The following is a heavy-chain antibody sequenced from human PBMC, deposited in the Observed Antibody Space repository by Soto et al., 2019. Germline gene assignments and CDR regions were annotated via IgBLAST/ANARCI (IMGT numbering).Heavy chain of an antibody. CDR3: ARDFGAGAFDI. CDR2: ISYDGSQT. V-gene: IGHV3-30*09. J-gene: IGHJ3*02. CDR1: GFIFSNYA. Sequence: QSGGSLRLSCAASGFIFSNYAFHWVRQAPGKGLEWITVISYDGSQTYFGGSVKGRFAISRDNSKDTLYLQMNSLRPEDTAVYYCARDFGAGAFDIWGQGTLVTVSS. D-gene: IGHD3-3*01.